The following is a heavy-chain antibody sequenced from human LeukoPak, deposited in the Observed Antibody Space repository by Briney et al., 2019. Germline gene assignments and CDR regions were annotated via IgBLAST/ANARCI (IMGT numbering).Heavy chain of an antibody. CDR1: GFTFSSYG. Sequence: GGSLRLSCAASGFTFSSYGMSWVRQAPGKGLEWVSAIETGGASTYYADSVKGRFTISRDNSKNTLYLQMNSLRAEDTAVYYCAKDRIAVAGQNDYWGQGTLVTVSS. J-gene: IGHJ4*02. CDR2: IETGGAST. CDR3: AKDRIAVAGQNDY. D-gene: IGHD6-19*01. V-gene: IGHV3-23*01.